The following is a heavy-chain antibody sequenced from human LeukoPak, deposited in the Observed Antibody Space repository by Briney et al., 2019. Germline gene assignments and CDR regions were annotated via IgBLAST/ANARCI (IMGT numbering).Heavy chain of an antibody. D-gene: IGHD2-15*01. V-gene: IGHV3-11*01. CDR2: ISRSGTPI. CDR1: GFTFNDYC. CDR3: AKDVGIVVVVAATGGYFDY. J-gene: IGHJ4*02. Sequence: GGSLRLSCAASGFTFNDYCMNWIRQAPGKGLEWVSYISRSGTPIYYADSVKGRFTISRDNARNSLHLQMNSLRAEDTAVYYCAKDVGIVVVVAATGGYFDYWGQGTLVTVSS.